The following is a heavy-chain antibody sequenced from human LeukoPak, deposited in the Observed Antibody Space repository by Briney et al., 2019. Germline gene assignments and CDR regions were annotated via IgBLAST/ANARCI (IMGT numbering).Heavy chain of an antibody. CDR1: GFTFSSYA. CDR3: ANIAAPPTYYYYYYMGV. J-gene: IGHJ6*03. V-gene: IGHV3-23*01. D-gene: IGHD6-6*01. CDR2: ISGGGGST. Sequence: PGGSLRLSCAASGFTFSSYAMSWVRQAPGKGLEWVSAISGGGGSTYYADSVKGRFTISRDNSKNTLYLQMNSLRAEDTAVYYCANIAAPPTYYYYYYMGVWGKGTTVTVSS.